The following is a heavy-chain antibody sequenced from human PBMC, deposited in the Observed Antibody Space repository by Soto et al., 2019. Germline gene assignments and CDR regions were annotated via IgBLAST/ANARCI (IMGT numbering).Heavy chain of an antibody. Sequence: PGGSLRLSCSASGSTFSNYWMSWVRQAPGKGLEWVANIKEDGSERYYVDSVKGRFTISRDKAENSLYLQMNSLRVEDTAIYYCARSEYSYGYGFWGQGTLVTVSS. CDR3: ARSEYSYGYGF. V-gene: IGHV3-7*01. CDR2: IKEDGSER. D-gene: IGHD5-18*01. CDR1: GSTFSNYW. J-gene: IGHJ4*02.